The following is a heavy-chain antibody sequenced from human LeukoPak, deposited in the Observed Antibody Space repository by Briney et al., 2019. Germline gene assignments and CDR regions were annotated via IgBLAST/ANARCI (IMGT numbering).Heavy chain of an antibody. V-gene: IGHV1-8*01. CDR3: ARDYGDYPNWFDP. J-gene: IGHJ5*02. CDR2: MNPNSGNT. CDR1: GYTFTSYD. D-gene: IGHD4-17*01. Sequence: GASVKVSCKASGYTFTSYDINWVRQATGQELEWMGWMNPNSGNTGYAQKFQGRVTMTRNTSISTAYMELSSLRSEDTAVYYCARDYGDYPNWFDPWGQGTLVTVSS.